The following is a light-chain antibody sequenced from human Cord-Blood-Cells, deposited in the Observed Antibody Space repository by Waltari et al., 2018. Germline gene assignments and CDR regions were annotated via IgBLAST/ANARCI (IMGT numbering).Light chain of an antibody. CDR1: TGAVTSGHY. J-gene: IGLJ3*02. CDR3: LLSYSGARQV. CDR2: DTS. Sequence: QAVVTQEPSLTVPPGGPVTLTCGSSTGAVTSGHYPYWFQQMPGQAPRTLIYDTSNKHSWTPARFSGSLLGGKAALTLSGAQPEDEAEYYCLLSYSGARQVFGGGTKLTVL. V-gene: IGLV7-46*01.